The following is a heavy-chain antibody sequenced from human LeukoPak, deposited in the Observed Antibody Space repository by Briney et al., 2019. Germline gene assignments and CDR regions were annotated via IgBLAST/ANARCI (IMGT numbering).Heavy chain of an antibody. Sequence: PSETLSLTYAVYGGSFSGYYWSWIRQPPGKGLEWIGEINHSGSTNYNPSLKSRVTISVDTSKNQFSLKLSSVTAADTAVYYCARKRLWSNYFDYWGQGTLVTVSS. CDR3: ARKRLWSNYFDY. J-gene: IGHJ4*02. D-gene: IGHD5-18*01. CDR2: INHSGST. V-gene: IGHV4-34*01. CDR1: GGSFSGYY.